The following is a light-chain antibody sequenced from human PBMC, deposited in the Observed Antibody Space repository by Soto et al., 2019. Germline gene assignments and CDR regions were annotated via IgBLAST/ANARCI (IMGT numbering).Light chain of an antibody. Sequence: QSVMTQPPSVSAAPGQKVTISCSGSSSNIGGNSVSWYQQLPGTAPKLLLYDANKRPSGIPDRFSGSKSGTSATLGITGFQTGDEADYYCGSWDSSLSAYVFGTGTKLTVL. CDR3: GSWDSSLSAYV. V-gene: IGLV1-51*01. CDR2: DAN. J-gene: IGLJ1*01. CDR1: SSNIGGNS.